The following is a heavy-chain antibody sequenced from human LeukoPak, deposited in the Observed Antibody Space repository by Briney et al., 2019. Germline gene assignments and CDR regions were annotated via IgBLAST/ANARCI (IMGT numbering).Heavy chain of an antibody. CDR2: IGVDRGNT. D-gene: IGHD1-1*01. CDR1: GSPFIEYS. CDR3: ARDHNYAFDN. Sequence: GGSRRLSSTASGSPFIEYSRNCVRHAPGKGLDRMSYIGVDRGNTEYADSVRGRFTFSGNKPKYSLYLQMNSLRVEDTAVYYCARDHNYAFDNWGQGTLVSVAS. V-gene: IGHV3-48*01. J-gene: IGHJ4*02.